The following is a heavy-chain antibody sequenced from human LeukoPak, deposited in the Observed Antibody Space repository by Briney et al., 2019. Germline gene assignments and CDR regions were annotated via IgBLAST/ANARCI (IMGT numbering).Heavy chain of an antibody. CDR3: ARHACSGGSCHDYFDC. V-gene: IGHV4-39*01. CDR2: SYYSGST. J-gene: IGHJ4*02. CDR1: GGSISSSNYY. Sequence: SETLSLTCTVSGGSISSSNYYWGWIRQPPGKGLEWIGSSYYSGSTYYNPSLKSRVTTSVDTSKNQFSLKLSSVTAAGTAVYYCARHACSGGSCHDYFDCWGQGTLVTVSS. D-gene: IGHD2-15*01.